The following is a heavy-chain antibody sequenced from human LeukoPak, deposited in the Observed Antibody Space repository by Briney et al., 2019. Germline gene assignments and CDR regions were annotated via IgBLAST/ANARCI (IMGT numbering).Heavy chain of an antibody. V-gene: IGHV4-34*01. CDR1: GGSFSGYY. Sequence: PSETLSLTCAVYGGSFSGYYWSWIRQPPGKGLEWIGEINHSGSTNYHPSLKSRVTISVDTSKNQFSLKLSSVTAADTAVYYCARAGDSSGWYSAVYFDYWGQGTLVTVSS. CDR2: INHSGST. CDR3: ARAGDSSGWYSAVYFDY. J-gene: IGHJ4*02. D-gene: IGHD6-19*01.